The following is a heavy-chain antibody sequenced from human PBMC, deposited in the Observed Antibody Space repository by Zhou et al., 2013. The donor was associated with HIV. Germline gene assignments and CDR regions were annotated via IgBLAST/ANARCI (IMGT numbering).Heavy chain of an antibody. Sequence: QVQLVQSGAEVKKPGSSVKVSCKTSGGTFSSYGILWVRQAPGQGLEWMGGITPIFGTTHYAQKFQGRVTITTDESTSTTFMELSSLRSDDTAVYYCAKEDYSRDSYYFDYWGQGTLVTVSS. CDR1: GGTFSSYG. J-gene: IGHJ4*02. V-gene: IGHV1-69*05. CDR3: AKEDYSRDSYYFDY. CDR2: ITPIFGTT. D-gene: IGHD4-4*01.